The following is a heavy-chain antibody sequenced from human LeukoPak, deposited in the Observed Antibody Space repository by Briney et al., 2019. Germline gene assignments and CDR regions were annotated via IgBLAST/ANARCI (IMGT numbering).Heavy chain of an antibody. V-gene: IGHV4-34*01. CDR2: INHSGST. CDR3: ARGLSSSWRYPGY. D-gene: IGHD6-13*01. CDR1: GGSFSGYY. Sequence: SETLSLTCAVYGGSFSGYYWSWIRLPPGKGLEWIGEINHSGSTNYNPSLKSRVTISVDTSKNQFSLKLSSVTAAGTAVYYCARGLSSSWRYPGYWGQGTLVTVSS. J-gene: IGHJ4*02.